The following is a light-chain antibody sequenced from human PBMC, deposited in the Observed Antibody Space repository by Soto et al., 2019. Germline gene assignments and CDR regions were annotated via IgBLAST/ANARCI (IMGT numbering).Light chain of an antibody. CDR1: SSDVGAYNF. V-gene: IGLV2-14*03. CDR2: DVS. CDR3: TSYTSSSTHV. J-gene: IGLJ7*01. Sequence: QSALPQPASVSGSPGQSITISCTGTSSDVGAYNFVSWYQQDPEELQKLMFFDVSRGPSGAYDHFSGSKSGKTASLTISGLQAEDVCDYYCTSYTSSSTHVFGSGAQLTL.